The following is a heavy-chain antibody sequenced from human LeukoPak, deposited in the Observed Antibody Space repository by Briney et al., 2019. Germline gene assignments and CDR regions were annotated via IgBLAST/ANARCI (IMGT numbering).Heavy chain of an antibody. D-gene: IGHD3-22*01. J-gene: IGHJ4*02. CDR2: INPNSGGT. CDR3: ARDRYYYDSSGYYSGY. V-gene: IGHV1-2*02. CDR1: GYTFTGYY. Sequence: ASVKVSCKASGYTFTGYYMHWVRQAPGQGLEWMGWINPNSGGTNYTQKFQGRVTMTRDTSISTAYMELSRLRSDDTAVYYCARDRYYYDSSGYYSGYWGQGTLVTVSS.